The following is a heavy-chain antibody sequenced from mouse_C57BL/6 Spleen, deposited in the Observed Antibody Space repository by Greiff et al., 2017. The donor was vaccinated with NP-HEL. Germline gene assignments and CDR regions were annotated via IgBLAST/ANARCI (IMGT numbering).Heavy chain of an antibody. J-gene: IGHJ2*01. CDR3: ARNYYYDY. CDR1: GYTFTSYW. CDR2: IDPSDSYT. Sequence: VQLQQSGAELVMPGASVKLSCKASGYTFTSYWMHWVKQRPGQGLEWIGEIDPSDSYTNYNQNFKGKSTLTVDKSSSTAYMQLSSLTSEDSAVYYCARNYYYDYWGQGTTLTVSS. V-gene: IGHV1-69*01.